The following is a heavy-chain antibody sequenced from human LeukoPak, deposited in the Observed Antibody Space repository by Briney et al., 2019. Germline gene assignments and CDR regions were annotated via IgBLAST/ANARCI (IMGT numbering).Heavy chain of an antibody. CDR3: ASGSKRGWFDP. D-gene: IGHD2-2*01. CDR2: ISSSGSTI. V-gene: IGHV3-11*01. CDR1: GFTFSDYY. J-gene: IGHJ5*02. Sequence: GGSLRLSCAASGFTFSDYYMSWIRQAPGRGLEWVSYISSSGSTIYYADSVKGRVTISRDNAKNSLYLQMNSLRAEDTAVYYCASGSKRGWFDPWGQGTLVTVSS.